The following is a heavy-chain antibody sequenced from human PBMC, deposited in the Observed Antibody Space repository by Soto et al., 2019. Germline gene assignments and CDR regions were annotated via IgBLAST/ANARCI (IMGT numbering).Heavy chain of an antibody. V-gene: IGHV3-30*18. CDR1: GFTFSSYG. D-gene: IGHD6-19*01. Sequence: GGSLRLSCAASGFTFSSYGMHWVRQAPGKGLEWVAVISYDGSNKYYADSVKGRFTISRDNSKNTLYLQMNSLRAEDTAVYYCAKVGDSSGAGIDYWGQGTLVTVSS. J-gene: IGHJ4*02. CDR3: AKVGDSSGAGIDY. CDR2: ISYDGSNK.